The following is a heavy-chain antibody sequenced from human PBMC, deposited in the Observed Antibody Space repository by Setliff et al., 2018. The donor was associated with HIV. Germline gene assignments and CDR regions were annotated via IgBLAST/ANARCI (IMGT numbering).Heavy chain of an antibody. D-gene: IGHD2-8*01. V-gene: IGHV4-61*09. J-gene: IGHJ5*02. CDR2: ISTSGST. CDR3: ARALYCINGVCQTANRFDP. Sequence: SETLSLTCTASSGSITSAGYYWGWIRQPAEKGLEWIGHISTSGSTNYNPSLKSRVTVSVDTSKNQFSLRLNSVTAADTAVYYCARALYCINGVCQTANRFDPWGQGALVTVSS. CDR1: SGSITSAGYY.